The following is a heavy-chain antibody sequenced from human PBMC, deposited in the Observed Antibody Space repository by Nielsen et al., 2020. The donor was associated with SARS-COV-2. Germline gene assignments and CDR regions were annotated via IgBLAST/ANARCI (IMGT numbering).Heavy chain of an antibody. CDR3: AKGGSGSYRYYFDY. CDR1: GFTFSSYA. CDR2: ISGSGGST. D-gene: IGHD1-26*01. J-gene: IGHJ4*02. Sequence: GESLKISCAASGFTFSSYAMSWVRQAPGKGLEWVSAISGSGGSTYYADSVKGRFTISRDNSKNTLYLQMNSLRAEDTAVYYCAKGGSGSYRYYFDYWGQGTLVTVSS. V-gene: IGHV3-23*01.